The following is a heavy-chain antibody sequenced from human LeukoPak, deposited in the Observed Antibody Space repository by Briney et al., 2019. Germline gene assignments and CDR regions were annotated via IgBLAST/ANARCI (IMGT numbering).Heavy chain of an antibody. CDR3: AKDIDPVYGGNSGFQH. J-gene: IGHJ1*01. D-gene: IGHD4-23*01. V-gene: IGHV3-9*01. CDR1: GFTFDDYA. Sequence: PGRSLRLSCAASGFTFDDYAMHWVRQAPGKGLEWVSGIRWNSGSIGYADSVKGRFTISRDNAKNSLYLQMNSLRAEDTALYYCAKDIDPVYGGNSGFQHWGQGTLVTVSS. CDR2: IRWNSGSI.